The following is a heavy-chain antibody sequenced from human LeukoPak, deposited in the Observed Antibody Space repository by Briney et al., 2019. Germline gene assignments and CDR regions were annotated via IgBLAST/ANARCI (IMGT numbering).Heavy chain of an antibody. J-gene: IGHJ5*02. CDR2: IRYDGSNK. CDR1: GFTFSSYG. CDR3: AKDRSRDLVVGYNWFDP. Sequence: GGSLRLSCAASGFTFSSYGMHWVRRAPGKGLEWVAFIRYDGSNKYYTDSVKGRFTISRDNSKNTLYLQMNSLRAEDTAVYYCAKDRSRDLVVGYNWFDPWGQGTLVIVSS. D-gene: IGHD2-15*01. V-gene: IGHV3-30*02.